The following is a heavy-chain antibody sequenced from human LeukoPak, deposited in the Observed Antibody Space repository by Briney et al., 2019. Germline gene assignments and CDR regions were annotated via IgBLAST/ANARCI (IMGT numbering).Heavy chain of an antibody. Sequence: GGSLRLSCAASGFTFSSYGMHWVRQAPGKGLEWVTVISYDGSNKYYADSVKGRFTISRDNSKNTLYLQMNSLRAEDPAVYYCAKDGGNAVAVPDYWGPGTLVTVSS. CDR1: GFTFSSYG. CDR2: ISYDGSNK. V-gene: IGHV3-30*18. J-gene: IGHJ4*02. D-gene: IGHD6-19*01. CDR3: AKDGGNAVAVPDY.